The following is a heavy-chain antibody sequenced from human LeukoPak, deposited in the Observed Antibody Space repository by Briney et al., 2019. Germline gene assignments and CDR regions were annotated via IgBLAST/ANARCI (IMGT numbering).Heavy chain of an antibody. D-gene: IGHD6-6*01. J-gene: IGHJ3*02. CDR1: GYTFTGYY. V-gene: IGHV1-2*02. CDR3: ARGREYSSSYDAFDI. Sequence: GASVKASCKASGYTFTGYYMHWVRQAPGQGLEWMGWINPNSGGTNYAQKFQGRVTMTRDTSISTAYMELSRLRSDDTAVYYCARGREYSSSYDAFDIWGQGTMVTVSS. CDR2: INPNSGGT.